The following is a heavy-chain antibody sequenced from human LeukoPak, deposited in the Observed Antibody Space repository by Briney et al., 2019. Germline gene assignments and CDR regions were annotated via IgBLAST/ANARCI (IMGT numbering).Heavy chain of an antibody. CDR1: GGSISSGGYS. Sequence: PSETLSLTCAVSGGSISSGGYSWSWIRQPPGKGLEWIGYIYYSGSTYYNPSLKSRVTISVDTSKNQFSLKLSSVIAADTAVYYCARGISSYAQYNWFDPWGQGTLVTVSS. CDR3: ARGISSYAQYNWFDP. V-gene: IGHV4-30-4*07. D-gene: IGHD3-3*02. CDR2: IYYSGST. J-gene: IGHJ5*02.